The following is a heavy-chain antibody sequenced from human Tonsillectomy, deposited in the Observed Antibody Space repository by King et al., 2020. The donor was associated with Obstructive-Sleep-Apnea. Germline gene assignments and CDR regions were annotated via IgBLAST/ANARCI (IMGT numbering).Heavy chain of an antibody. CDR1: GFSFSSYG. V-gene: IGHV3-30*02. CDR3: AKATAAAGTFADY. CDR2: IRYDGSNK. Sequence: VQLVESGGGVVQPGGSLRLSCAASGFSFSSYGMHWVRQAPGKGLEWVAFIRYDGSNKYYAESVKGRFTIYRATSKKTLYLQMNSLRAEDTAVFYCAKATAAAGTFADYWGQGTLVTVSS. D-gene: IGHD6-13*01. J-gene: IGHJ4*02.